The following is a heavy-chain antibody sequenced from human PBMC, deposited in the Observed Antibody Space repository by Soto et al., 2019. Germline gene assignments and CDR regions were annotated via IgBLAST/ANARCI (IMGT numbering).Heavy chain of an antibody. Sequence: QVRLVQSGTEVKKPGASVMVSCKATGYTFANYAIHWVRKAPGQDFEWMGWINAGNGNTRNSQKFQGRVTFTRDTSATTAHMEVGSLRFEDTAVYYCARDLSGWGVTTGHVGVDVWGQGTTVIFSS. CDR2: INAGNGNT. V-gene: IGHV1-3*01. D-gene: IGHD3-16*01. CDR1: GYTFANYA. J-gene: IGHJ6*02. CDR3: ARDLSGWGVTTGHVGVDV.